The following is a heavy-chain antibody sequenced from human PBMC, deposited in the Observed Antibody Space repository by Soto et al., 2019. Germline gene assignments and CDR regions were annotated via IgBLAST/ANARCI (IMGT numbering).Heavy chain of an antibody. J-gene: IGHJ4*02. CDR3: AQLGLMTFSHKHYFNH. Sequence: GGSLRLSCVASGFSFDNYGMSWVRQAPGEGLEWISAIKSDGTSTYYAASVEDRFTISRDNSKNTLYLQLNSLRAEDTAVYYCAQLGLMTFSHKHYFNHWGRGTLVTVSS. D-gene: IGHD3-16*01. CDR2: IKSDGTST. CDR1: GFSFDNYG. V-gene: IGHV3-23*01.